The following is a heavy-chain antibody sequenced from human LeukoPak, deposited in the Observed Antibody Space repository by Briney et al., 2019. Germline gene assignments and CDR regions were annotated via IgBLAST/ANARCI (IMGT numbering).Heavy chain of an antibody. J-gene: IGHJ4*02. D-gene: IGHD2-2*03. V-gene: IGHV3-21*01. Sequence: PGGSLRLSCAASGFTSSSYSVNWVRQAPGKGLEWVSSISSSSSYIYYADSVKGRFTISRDNAKNSLYLQMNSLRAEDTAVYYCARDVGYCSSTSCAALDYWGQGTLVTVPS. CDR1: GFTSSSYS. CDR2: ISSSSSYI. CDR3: ARDVGYCSSTSCAALDY.